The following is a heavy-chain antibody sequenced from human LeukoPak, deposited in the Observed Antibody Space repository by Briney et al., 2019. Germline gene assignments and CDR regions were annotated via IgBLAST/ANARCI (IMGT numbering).Heavy chain of an antibody. V-gene: IGHV3-48*03. D-gene: IGHD2-15*01. CDR1: GITFSSYE. CDR3: ARGYCSGSSCYWYFDL. CDR2: ISSSGSTI. Sequence: PGGSLRLSCAASGITFSSYEMNWVRQAPGKGLEWVSYISSSGSTICYADSVKGRFTISRDNSKNTLYLQMGSLRAEDMAVYYCARGYCSGSSCYWYFDLWGRGTLVTVSS. J-gene: IGHJ2*01.